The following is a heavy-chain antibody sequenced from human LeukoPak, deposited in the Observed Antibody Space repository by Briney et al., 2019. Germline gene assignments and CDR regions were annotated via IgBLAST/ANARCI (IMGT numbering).Heavy chain of an antibody. CDR1: GFTVSNNY. V-gene: IGHV3-53*01. J-gene: IGHJ3*02. D-gene: IGHD3-10*01. CDR3: ATTKEGDRGAFDI. CDR2: VYSGGTT. Sequence: GGSLRLSCAASGFTVSNNYMSWVRQAPGKGLEWVSVVYSGGTTYYADSVKGRFTISRDNSKNTLYLQMNSLRAEDTAVYYCATTKEGDRGAFDIWGQGTMVTVSS.